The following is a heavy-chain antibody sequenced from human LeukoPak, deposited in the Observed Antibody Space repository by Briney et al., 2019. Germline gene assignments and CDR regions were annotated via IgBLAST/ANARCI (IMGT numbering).Heavy chain of an antibody. V-gene: IGHV3-74*01. CDR1: GFTFSNYC. D-gene: IGHD3-10*01. CDR3: SIGTATTYGY. CDR2: INTDGSNT. Sequence: GGSLRLSCTASGFTFSNYCMHWVRQAPGKGLVWVSGINTDGSNTRYADSVKGRFTISRYNAKNTLYLQMNSLRAEDTAIYYCSIGTATTYGYRGQGTLVTVSS. J-gene: IGHJ4*02.